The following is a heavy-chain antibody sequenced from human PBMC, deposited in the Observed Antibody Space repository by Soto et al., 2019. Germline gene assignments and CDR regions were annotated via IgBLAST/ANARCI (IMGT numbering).Heavy chain of an antibody. D-gene: IGHD6-13*01. J-gene: IGHJ4*02. CDR1: GGSISSGGYY. Sequence: SETLSLTCTVSGGSISSGGYYWSWIRQHPGKGLEWIGYIYYSGSTYYNPSLKSRVTISVDTSKNQFSLKLSSVTAADTAVYYCARDPRYLDSSSWEQILDYWGQGTLVTVSS. CDR3: ARDPRYLDSSSWEQILDY. V-gene: IGHV4-31*03. CDR2: IYYSGST.